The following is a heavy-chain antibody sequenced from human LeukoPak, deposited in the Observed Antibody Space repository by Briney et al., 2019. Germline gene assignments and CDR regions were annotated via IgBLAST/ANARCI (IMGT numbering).Heavy chain of an antibody. D-gene: IGHD1-26*01. CDR1: GFTFSSYW. Sequence: GGSLRLSCAASGFTFSSYWMHWVRQVPGKGLEWVSSINNVGSHIYYAGSVKGRFTISRDNTKNSLYLQMNSLRAEDTAVYYCSRDPTYYLRYGYFDYWGQGALVTVSS. J-gene: IGHJ4*02. CDR3: SRDPTYYLRYGYFDY. V-gene: IGHV3-21*01. CDR2: INNVGSHI.